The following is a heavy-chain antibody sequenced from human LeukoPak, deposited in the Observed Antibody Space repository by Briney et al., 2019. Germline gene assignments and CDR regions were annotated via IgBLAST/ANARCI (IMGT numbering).Heavy chain of an antibody. CDR3: ARGRRGGWDRGSYANYYFDY. V-gene: IGHV4-34*01. Sequence: SETLSLTCAVYGGSFSGYYRSWIRQPPGKGLEWIGEINHSGSTNYNPSLKSRVTISVDTSKNQFSLKLSSVTAADTAVYYCARGRRGGWDRGSYANYYFDYWGQGTLVTVSS. J-gene: IGHJ4*02. CDR2: INHSGST. CDR1: GGSFSGYY. D-gene: IGHD1-26*01.